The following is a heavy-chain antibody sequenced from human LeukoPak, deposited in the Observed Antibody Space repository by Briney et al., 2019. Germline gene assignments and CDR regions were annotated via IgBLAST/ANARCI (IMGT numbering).Heavy chain of an antibody. J-gene: IGHJ6*02. D-gene: IGHD4-11*01. CDR2: ISGSGGST. CDR3: AKINRPISTTACYYGMDV. CDR1: GFTFSSYA. V-gene: IGHV3-23*01. Sequence: GGSLRLSCAASGFTFSSYAMSWVRQAPGKGLEWVSAISGSGGSTYYADSVKGRFTISRDNSKNTLYLQMNSLRAEDTAVYYCAKINRPISTTACYYGMDVWGQGTTVTVSS.